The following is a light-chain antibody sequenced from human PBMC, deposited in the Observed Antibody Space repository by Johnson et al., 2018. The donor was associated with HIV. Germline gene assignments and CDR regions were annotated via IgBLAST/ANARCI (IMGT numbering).Light chain of an antibody. V-gene: IGLV1-51*01. CDR2: DNN. CDR3: GSWDSSLSAHYV. CDR1: SSNIGSNY. Sequence: QSVLTQPPSVSAAPGQKVTISCSGSSSNIGSNYVSWYQHLPGTAPKLLIYDNNKRPSGITDRFSASKSGTSATLGITRLQPGDEADYYCGSWDSSLSAHYVFGTGTKVTVL. J-gene: IGLJ1*01.